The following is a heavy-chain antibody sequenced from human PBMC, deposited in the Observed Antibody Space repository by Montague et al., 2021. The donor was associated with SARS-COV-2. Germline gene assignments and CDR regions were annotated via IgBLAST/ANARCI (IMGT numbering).Heavy chain of an antibody. J-gene: IGHJ4*02. CDR1: GASMSGPY. CDR2: IYSSGST. D-gene: IGHD1-1*01. V-gene: IGHV4-59*11. CDR3: ARAQNICFIANCVNYFDL. Sequence: SETLSLTCTVSGASMSGPYWGWVRQPPGKGPQWIGNIYSSGSTHYNPSLKTRVTLSLDTPKNHFSLRLNSVTAADTAVYYCARAQNICFIANCVNYFDLWGLGALVSVS.